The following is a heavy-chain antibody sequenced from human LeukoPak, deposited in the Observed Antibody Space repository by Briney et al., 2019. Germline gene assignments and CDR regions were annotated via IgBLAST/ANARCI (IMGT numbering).Heavy chain of an antibody. D-gene: IGHD6-13*01. Sequence: PGGSLRLSCAASGFTFSSYGMHWVRQAPGKGLEYVSAISGNGDSTHYANSVRGRFTISRDNSKNTLFLQMGSLRADDMAVYYCARGSLIGYSSSWYGAHFDYWGQGTLVTVSS. CDR1: GFTFSSYG. V-gene: IGHV3-64*01. CDR2: ISGNGDST. J-gene: IGHJ4*02. CDR3: ARGSLIGYSSSWYGAHFDY.